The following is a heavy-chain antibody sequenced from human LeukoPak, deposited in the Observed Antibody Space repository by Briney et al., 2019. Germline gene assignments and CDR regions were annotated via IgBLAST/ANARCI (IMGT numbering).Heavy chain of an antibody. CDR3: AGGVVYGSGSYYFDY. CDR1: GGTFSSYA. Sequence: ASVKVSCKASGGTFSSYAISWVRQAPGQGLEGMGGIIPIFGTANYAQKFQGRVTITTDESTSTAYMELSSLRSEDTAVYYCAGGVVYGSGSYYFDYWGKGTTVTVSS. CDR2: IIPIFGTA. V-gene: IGHV1-69*05. D-gene: IGHD3-10*01. J-gene: IGHJ4*03.